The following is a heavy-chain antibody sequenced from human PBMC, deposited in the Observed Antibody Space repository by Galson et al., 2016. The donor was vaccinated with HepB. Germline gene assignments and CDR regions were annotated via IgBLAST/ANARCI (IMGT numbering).Heavy chain of an antibody. V-gene: IGHV3-33*01. D-gene: IGHD5-24*01. Sequence: SLRLSCAASEFSFSYYGMHWVRQAPGKGLEWVAVIWDDGSDKYYADSVKGRFTISRDNSQNTLFLQMNSLRAKDTAVYYCARDQATTTGAFDIWGQGTMVTVSS. J-gene: IGHJ3*02. CDR2: IWDDGSDK. CDR3: ARDQATTTGAFDI. CDR1: EFSFSYYG.